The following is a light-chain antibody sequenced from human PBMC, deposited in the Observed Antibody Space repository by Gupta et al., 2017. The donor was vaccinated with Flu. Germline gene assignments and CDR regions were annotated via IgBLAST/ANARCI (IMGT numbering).Light chain of an antibody. CDR3: SSEANTNNMVV. CDR1: SGDVGGDNY. CDR2: EVS. J-gene: IGLJ2*01. V-gene: IGLV2-8*01. Sequence: TGTSGDVGGDNYVFWYQHHPAKAPNLMIFEVSSRHSGAAGSFSGAKYGATAAITSTGLQAEEEADYYWSSEANTNNMVVFGGGTKLTVL.